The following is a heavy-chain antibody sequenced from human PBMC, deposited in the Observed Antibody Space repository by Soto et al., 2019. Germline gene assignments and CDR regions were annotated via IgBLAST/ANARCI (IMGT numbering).Heavy chain of an antibody. CDR2: IYYSGST. CDR1: GGSISSYY. J-gene: IGHJ4*02. CDR3: ASTYYDYIWGSYRLDY. V-gene: IGHV4-59*08. Sequence: QVQLQESGPGLVKPSETLSLTCTVSGGSISSYYWSWIRQPPGKGLGWIGYIYYSGSTNYNPSLKSRVTISVDTSKNQFSLKLSSVTAADTAVYYCASTYYDYIWGSYRLDYWGQGTLVTVSS. D-gene: IGHD3-16*02.